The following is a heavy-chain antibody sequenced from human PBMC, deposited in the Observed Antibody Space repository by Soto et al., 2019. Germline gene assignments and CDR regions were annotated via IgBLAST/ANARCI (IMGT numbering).Heavy chain of an antibody. CDR1: GGTFSSYA. Sequence: SVKVSCKASGGTFSSYAISWVRQAPGQGLEWMGGIIPIFGTANYAQKFQGRVTITADESTSTAYMELSSLRSEDTAVYYCARVLGYSSSWYWFDPWGQGTLVTVSS. D-gene: IGHD6-13*01. CDR3: ARVLGYSSSWYWFDP. J-gene: IGHJ5*02. CDR2: IIPIFGTA. V-gene: IGHV1-69*13.